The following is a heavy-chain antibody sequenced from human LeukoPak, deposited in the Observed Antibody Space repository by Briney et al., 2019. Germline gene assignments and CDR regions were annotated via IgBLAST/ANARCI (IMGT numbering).Heavy chain of an antibody. J-gene: IGHJ4*02. CDR1: GGTFSSFA. D-gene: IGHD2-2*01. Sequence: SVTVSCTASGGTFSSFAISWVRQAPGQGLEWMGGIIPFFGTANYAQKFQDRVTITTDESTRTAYMELSSLRSDDTAVYYCARRGPAAAFDYWGQGTLVTVSS. V-gene: IGHV1-69*05. CDR3: ARRGPAAAFDY. CDR2: IIPFFGTA.